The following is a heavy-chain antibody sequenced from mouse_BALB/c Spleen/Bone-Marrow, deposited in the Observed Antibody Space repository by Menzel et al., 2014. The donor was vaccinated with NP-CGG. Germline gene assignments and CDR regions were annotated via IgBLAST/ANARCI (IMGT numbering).Heavy chain of an antibody. CDR1: GYAFSNYC. J-gene: IGHJ4*01. V-gene: IGHV1-80*01. CDR2: IYPGDGDT. Sequence: QVQLQQSGAELVRPGSSVKISCKASGYAFSNYCMNWVKQRPGQGLEWIGQIYPGDGDTNYNGKFKGKATLTADKSSSTAYMQPSSLTSEDSAVYFCARRDGSTYYYAMDYWGQGTSVTVSS. CDR3: ARRDGSTYYYAMDY. D-gene: IGHD1-1*01.